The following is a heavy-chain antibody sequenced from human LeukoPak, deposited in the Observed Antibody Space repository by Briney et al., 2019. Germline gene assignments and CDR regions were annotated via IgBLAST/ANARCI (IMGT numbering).Heavy chain of an antibody. D-gene: IGHD6-13*01. J-gene: IGHJ6*03. CDR2: ISGSGGST. CDR3: AKGGSSSWYYYYYMDV. CDR1: GFTFSSYA. V-gene: IGHV3-23*01. Sequence: GGSLRLSCAASGFTFSSYAMSWVRQAPGKGLERVSAISGSGGSTYYADSVKGRFTISRDNSKNTLYLQMNSLRAEDTAVYYCAKGGSSSWYYYYYMDVWGKGTTVTVSS.